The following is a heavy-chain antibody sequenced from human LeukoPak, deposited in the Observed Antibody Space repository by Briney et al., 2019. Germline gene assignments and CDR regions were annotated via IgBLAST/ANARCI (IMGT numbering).Heavy chain of an antibody. Sequence: GGSLRLSCAASGFTFSNAWMNWVRQAPGKGLEFVACIKQDGNEKYYVGSVKGRFTVSRDTATNSLHLQMNSLRVEDTAMYYCANVGDGYSDAFYIWGQGTMVTVSS. V-gene: IGHV3-7*01. D-gene: IGHD5-24*01. J-gene: IGHJ3*02. CDR1: GFTFSNAW. CDR2: IKQDGNEK. CDR3: ANVGDGYSDAFYI.